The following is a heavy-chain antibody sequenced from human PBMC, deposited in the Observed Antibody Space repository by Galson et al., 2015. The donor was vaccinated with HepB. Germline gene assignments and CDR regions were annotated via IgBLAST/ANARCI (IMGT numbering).Heavy chain of an antibody. V-gene: IGHV4-59*01. CDR3: ARVRAARGYYYYYGMDV. Sequence: ETLSLTCTDSGGSISSYYWSWIRQPPGKGLEWIGYIYYSGSTNYNPSLKSRVTISVDTSKNQFSLKLNSVTAADTAVYYCARVRAARGYYYYYGMDVWGQGTTVTVSS. J-gene: IGHJ6*02. CDR1: GGSISSYY. CDR2: IYYSGST. D-gene: IGHD6-6*01.